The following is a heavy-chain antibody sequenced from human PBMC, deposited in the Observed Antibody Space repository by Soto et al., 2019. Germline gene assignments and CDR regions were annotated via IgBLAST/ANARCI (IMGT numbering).Heavy chain of an antibody. CDR2: IYSGGST. CDR1: GFTVSSNY. V-gene: IGHV3-66*01. J-gene: IGHJ4*02. D-gene: IGHD2-15*01. Sequence: GGSLRLSCAASGFTVSSNYMSWVRQAPGKGLEWVSVIYSGGSTYYADSVKGRFTISRDNSKNTPYLQMNSLRAEDTAAYYCATTTWDIGYCSGGSCYPFDYWGQGTLVTVSS. CDR3: ATTTWDIGYCSGGSCYPFDY.